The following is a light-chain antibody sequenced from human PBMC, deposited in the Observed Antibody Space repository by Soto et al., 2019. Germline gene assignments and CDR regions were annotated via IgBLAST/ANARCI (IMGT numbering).Light chain of an antibody. CDR2: LTS. V-gene: IGKV3-15*01. CDR1: QSVSGN. Sequence: EVVMTESPATLSVSPGDRVTLSCRASQSVSGNLAWYQQKPGQTPRLLIYLTSTRATGIPARFSGSGSGTEFTLTISSLQSEDFAVYYCQQYNNWPLTFGGGTKVEIK. CDR3: QQYNNWPLT. J-gene: IGKJ4*01.